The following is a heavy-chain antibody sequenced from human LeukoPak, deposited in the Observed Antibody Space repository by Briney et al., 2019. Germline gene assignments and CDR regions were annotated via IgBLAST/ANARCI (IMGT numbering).Heavy chain of an antibody. D-gene: IGHD3-3*01. J-gene: IGHJ4*02. CDR3: ARVSDFWNEYYDSYFDY. CDR2: VNYSGNT. V-gene: IGHV4-34*01. CDR1: GGSIRGNY. Sequence: SETLSLTCSASGGSIRGNYWSWIRQTQGKGLEWIGEVNYSGNTNYNPSVKSRVAISVDMSKNHLSLRLNSVTAADTAVYYCARVSDFWNEYYDSYFDYWGQGALVIVSS.